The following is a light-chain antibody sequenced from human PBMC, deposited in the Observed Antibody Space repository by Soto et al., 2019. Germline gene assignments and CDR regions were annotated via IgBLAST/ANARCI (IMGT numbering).Light chain of an antibody. CDR2: KAS. CDR3: QKYNSYPLT. CDR1: QSISSW. J-gene: IGKJ5*01. Sequence: DLQMTQSPSTLSGSLGESVTITWRASQSISSWLAWYQQKTGKAPKILIYKASSLASGVPSRLSGSGSGTDFNLTISRLQPDDFATYYCQKYNSYPLTCGQGTRLEIK. V-gene: IGKV1-5*03.